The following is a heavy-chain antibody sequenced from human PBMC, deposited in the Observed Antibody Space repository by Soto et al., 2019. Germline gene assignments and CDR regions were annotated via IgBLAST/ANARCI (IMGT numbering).Heavy chain of an antibody. CDR1: GGSISSGDYY. CDR2: IYYSGST. V-gene: IGHV4-30-4*01. CDR3: ARGSYYYDSSGYYSLDAFDI. Sequence: TSETLSLTCTVSGGSISSGDYYWGWIRQPPGKGLEWIGYIYYSGSTYYNPSLKSRVTISVDTSKNQFSLKLSSVTAADTAVYYCARGSYYYDSSGYYSLDAFDIWGQGTMVTVSS. J-gene: IGHJ3*02. D-gene: IGHD3-22*01.